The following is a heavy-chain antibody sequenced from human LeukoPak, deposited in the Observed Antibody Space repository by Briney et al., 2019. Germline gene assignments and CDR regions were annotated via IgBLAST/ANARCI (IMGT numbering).Heavy chain of an antibody. D-gene: IGHD2-15*01. V-gene: IGHV4-59*01. Sequence: PSETLSLTCTVSGAPISKYYWNWIRQPPGKGLEYIGYIYYNGATNYNPSLKSRVTISVDTSKNQFSLNLRSVTAADTAVYYCTRSDYSTYFNYWGPGTLVTVSS. J-gene: IGHJ4*02. CDR2: IYYNGAT. CDR3: TRSDYSTYFNY. CDR1: GAPISKYY.